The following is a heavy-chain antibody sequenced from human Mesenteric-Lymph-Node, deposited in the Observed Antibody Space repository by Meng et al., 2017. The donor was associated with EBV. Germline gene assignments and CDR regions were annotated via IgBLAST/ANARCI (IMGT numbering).Heavy chain of an antibody. CDR2: IYPGDSDT. J-gene: IGHJ4*02. V-gene: IGHV5-51*01. Sequence: GAEVKKPGDVLHISWKGSGYSFTSYWIGWVRQMPGKGLEWMGIIYPGDSDTRYSPSCQGQDSISADKSISTAYLQWSSLKAADTAMYYCARQQGNSGGDYWGQGTLVTVSS. CDR3: ARQQGNSGGDY. CDR1: GYSFTSYW. D-gene: IGHD4-23*01.